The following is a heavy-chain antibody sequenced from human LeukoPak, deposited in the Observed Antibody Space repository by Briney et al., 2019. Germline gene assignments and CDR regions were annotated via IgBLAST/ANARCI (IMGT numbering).Heavy chain of an antibody. CDR3: ARGPIRGGYNWFDP. D-gene: IGHD2-15*01. CDR2: IDPRGGST. V-gene: IGHV1-46*01. CDR1: AYIFTSYY. J-gene: IGHJ5*02. Sequence: ASVKDSRKASAYIFTSYYIHWGRQAPGQGLEWMGRIDPRGGSTSYPQRFQGRVTMTRDTSTTTVYMELSSLRSDDTAVYYCARGPIRGGYNWFDPWGQGTLVTVSS.